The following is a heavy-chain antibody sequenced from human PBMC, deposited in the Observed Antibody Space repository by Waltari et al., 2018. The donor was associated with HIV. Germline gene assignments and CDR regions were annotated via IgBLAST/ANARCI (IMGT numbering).Heavy chain of an antibody. J-gene: IGHJ4*02. CDR2: ITSGGKTV. Sequence: EVQLVESGGGRVRPGGSLRLTCSASGFSPDLYEMNWVRQAPGGGLEWVSYITSGGKTVHYTDSVKGRFTISRDNALGLLYLQMDSLRVEDTALYFCARALRGEAATLVFDLWGLGARVIVSS. V-gene: IGHV3-48*03. CDR1: GFSPDLYE. D-gene: IGHD3-10*01. CDR3: ARALRGEAATLVFDL.